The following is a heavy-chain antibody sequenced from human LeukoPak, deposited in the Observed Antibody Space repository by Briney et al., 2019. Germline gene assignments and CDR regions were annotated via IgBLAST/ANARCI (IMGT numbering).Heavy chain of an antibody. CDR1: GGSISSGGYS. CDR3: ARVGSSGYNQVDH. CDR2: IYHSGST. J-gene: IGHJ4*02. Sequence: PSETLSLTCAVSGGSISSGGYSWSWIRQPPGKGLEWIGYIYHSGSTYYNPSLKSRVTISVDRSKNQFSLKLSSVTAADTAVYYCARVGSSGYNQVDHWGQGTLVTVSS. V-gene: IGHV4-30-2*01. D-gene: IGHD3-22*01.